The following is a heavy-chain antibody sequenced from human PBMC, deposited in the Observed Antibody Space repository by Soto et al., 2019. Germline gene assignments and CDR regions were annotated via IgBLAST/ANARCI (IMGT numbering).Heavy chain of an antibody. CDR1: GGSFSGYY. D-gene: IGHD2-8*02. J-gene: IGHJ4*02. CDR3: ARDEITGLFDY. V-gene: IGHV4-34*01. CDR2: INHSGST. Sequence: PSETLSLTCAVYGGSFSGYYWTWIRQPPGTGLEWIGEINHSGSTNYNPSLKSRVTISVDTSKNQFSLKLTSVTAADTAVYYCARDEITGLFDYWGQGTQVTXSS.